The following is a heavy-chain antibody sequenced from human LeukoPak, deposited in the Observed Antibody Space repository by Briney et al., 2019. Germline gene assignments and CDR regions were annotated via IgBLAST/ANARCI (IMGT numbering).Heavy chain of an antibody. CDR3: ARVTYVDDMLYQYFDY. J-gene: IGHJ4*02. CDR1: SYSISSGSY. V-gene: IGHV4-38-2*01. D-gene: IGHD3-16*02. Sequence: SETLSLTCAVYSYSISSGSYWGWIRQSPGKGLEWVGSIFHSGNSYYNPSLKSRLTMSVDTSKNQFSLKLTSVTAADTALYYCARVTYVDDMLYQYFDYWGQGILVTVSS. CDR2: IFHSGNS.